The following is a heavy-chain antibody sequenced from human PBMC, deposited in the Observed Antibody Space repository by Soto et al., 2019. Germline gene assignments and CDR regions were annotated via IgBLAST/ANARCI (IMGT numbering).Heavy chain of an antibody. V-gene: IGHV4-59*01. J-gene: IGHJ6*02. CDR3: ARDRYDFWSGYGYYGMDV. CDR1: GGSISSYY. D-gene: IGHD3-3*01. CDR2: IYYSGSA. Sequence: SETLSITCTVSGGSISSYYWSWIRQPPGKGLEWIGYIYYSGSANYNPSLKSRVTISVDTSKNQFSLKLSSVTAADTAVYYCARDRYDFWSGYGYYGMDVWGQGTTVTVSS.